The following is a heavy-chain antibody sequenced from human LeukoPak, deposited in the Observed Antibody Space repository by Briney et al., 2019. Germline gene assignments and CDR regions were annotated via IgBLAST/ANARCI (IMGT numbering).Heavy chain of an antibody. Sequence: GASVKVSCKVSGYTLTELSMHWVRQAPGKGLEWMGSFDPEDGETIYAQKFQGRVTMTEDTSTDTAYMELSSLRSEDTAVYYCARDLGVKTGTLEFDYWGQGTLVTVSS. V-gene: IGHV1-24*01. CDR3: ARDLGVKTGTLEFDY. D-gene: IGHD1/OR15-1a*01. CDR2: FDPEDGET. CDR1: GYTLTELS. J-gene: IGHJ4*02.